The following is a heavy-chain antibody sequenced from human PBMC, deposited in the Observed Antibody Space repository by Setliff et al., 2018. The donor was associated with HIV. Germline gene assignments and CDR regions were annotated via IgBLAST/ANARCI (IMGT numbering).Heavy chain of an antibody. CDR1: GFSFSSYS. D-gene: IGHD1-26*01. V-gene: IGHV3-48*01. CDR2: IFSGSDTA. CDR3: AKGRHLLYYFDY. J-gene: IGHJ4*02. Sequence: PGGSLRLSCVASGFSFSSYSMNWVRQTPGKGLEWLSYIFSGSDTADYADSVRGRFTISRDNSKNTLYLQMNSLRAEDTAVYYCAKGRHLLYYFDYWGQGTLVTVSS.